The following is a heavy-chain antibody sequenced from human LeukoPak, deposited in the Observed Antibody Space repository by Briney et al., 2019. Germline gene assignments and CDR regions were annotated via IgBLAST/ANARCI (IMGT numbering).Heavy chain of an antibody. CDR1: GFTFSSYW. CDR2: IKQDGSEK. CDR3: ARDQSRTPDY. J-gene: IGHJ4*02. D-gene: IGHD1-14*01. Sequence: GGSLRLSCVVSGFTFSSYWMSWVRQAPGKGLEWVANIKQDGSEKYYVDSVKGRFTISRDNAKNSLYLQMNSLRAEDTAVYYCARDQSRTPDYWGQGTLVTVSS. V-gene: IGHV3-7*01.